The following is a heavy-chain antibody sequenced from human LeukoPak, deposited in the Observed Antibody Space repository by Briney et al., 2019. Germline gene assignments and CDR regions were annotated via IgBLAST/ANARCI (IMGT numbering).Heavy chain of an antibody. V-gene: IGHV3-23*01. CDR1: GFTFSSYA. J-gene: IGHJ3*02. D-gene: IGHD5-24*01. Sequence: QAGGSLRLSCAASGFTFSSYAMSWVRQAPGKGLEWVSGISARGGSTHYADSVKGRFTISRDNSKNTLHLQMNSLRAEDTAVYYCARRDGPEGAFDIWGQGTMVTVSS. CDR3: ARRDGPEGAFDI. CDR2: ISARGGST.